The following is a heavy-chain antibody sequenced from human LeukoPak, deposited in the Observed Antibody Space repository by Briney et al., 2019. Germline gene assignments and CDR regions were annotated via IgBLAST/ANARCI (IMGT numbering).Heavy chain of an antibody. V-gene: IGHV3-11*01. CDR3: ARDRGGRDFDY. D-gene: IGHD3-16*01. CDR1: GFTFSDYY. Sequence: GGSLRLSCAASGFTFSDYYMSWIRHAPGKGLEWVSYISSSGSTIYYADSVKGRVTTSRDTAKKSLYLQMNGLRAEDTAVYYCARDRGGRDFDYWGQGTLVTVSS. CDR2: ISSSGSTI. J-gene: IGHJ4*02.